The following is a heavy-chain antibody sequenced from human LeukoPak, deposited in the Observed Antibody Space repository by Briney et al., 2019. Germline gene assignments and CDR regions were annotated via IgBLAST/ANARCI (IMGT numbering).Heavy chain of an antibody. J-gene: IGHJ4*02. D-gene: IGHD2-21*02. V-gene: IGHV3-23*01. CDR2: ISGSGGST. CDR3: AKAKEGGHIVVVTAILYY. CDR1: GFTFSSYG. Sequence: PGGSLRLSCAASGFTFSSYGMSWVRQAPGKGLEWVSAISGSGGSTYYADSVKGRFTISRDNSKNTLYLQMNSLRAEDTAVYYCAKAKEGGHIVVVTAILYYWGQGTLVTVSS.